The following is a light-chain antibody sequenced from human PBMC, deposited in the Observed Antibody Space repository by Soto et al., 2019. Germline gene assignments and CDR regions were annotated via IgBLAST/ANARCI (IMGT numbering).Light chain of an antibody. J-gene: IGKJ1*01. Sequence: EVVLTQSPGTLSLSPGERATLSCRASQSVSSSSLVCYQQKPDQAPRLLIYGASGRATGIPDRFSGSGSGTDFTLTISRLEPEDFAVYYCQQNGSSPWTFGQGTKVEIK. CDR2: GAS. CDR3: QQNGSSPWT. V-gene: IGKV3-20*01. CDR1: QSVSSSS.